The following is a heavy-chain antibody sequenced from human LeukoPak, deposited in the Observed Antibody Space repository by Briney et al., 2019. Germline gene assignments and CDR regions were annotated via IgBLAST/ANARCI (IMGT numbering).Heavy chain of an antibody. D-gene: IGHD6-25*01. V-gene: IGHV3-23*01. CDR3: AKGTASLEF. Sequence: GGSLRLSCAASGFTFSSSGMSWVRQAPGKGLEWVSSISGGGGSTYYADSVQGRFTISRENSKNTLYLQMNSLRPEDTAIFYCAKGTASLEFWGQGALVTVSS. J-gene: IGHJ4*02. CDR1: GFTFSSSG. CDR2: ISGGGGST.